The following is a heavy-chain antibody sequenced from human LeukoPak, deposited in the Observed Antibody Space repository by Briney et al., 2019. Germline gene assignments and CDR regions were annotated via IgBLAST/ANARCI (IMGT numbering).Heavy chain of an antibody. CDR1: GFTFSSYA. CDR2: ISYDGSNK. J-gene: IGHJ4*02. D-gene: IGHD3-22*01. V-gene: IGHV3-30-3*01. CDR3: ARARYYYDSSGYYVDY. Sequence: GGSLRLSCAASGFTFSSYAMHWVRQAPGKGLEWVAVISYDGSNKYYADSVKGRFTISRGNSKNTLYLQMNSLRAEDTAVYYCARARYYYDSSGYYVDYWGQGTLVTVSS.